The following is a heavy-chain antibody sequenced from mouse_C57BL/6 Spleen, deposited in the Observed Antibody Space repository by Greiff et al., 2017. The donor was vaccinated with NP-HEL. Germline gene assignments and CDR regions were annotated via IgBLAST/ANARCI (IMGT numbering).Heavy chain of an antibody. CDR1: GYAFSSSW. J-gene: IGHJ3*01. Sequence: QVQLQQSGPELVKPGASVKISCKASGYAFSSSWMNWVKQRPGKGLEWIGRIYPGDGDTNYNGKFKGKATLTADKSSSTAYMQLSSLTSEDSAVYFCARGGDYGNYGMFAYWGQGTLVTVSA. D-gene: IGHD2-1*01. CDR2: IYPGDGDT. CDR3: ARGGDYGNYGMFAY. V-gene: IGHV1-82*01.